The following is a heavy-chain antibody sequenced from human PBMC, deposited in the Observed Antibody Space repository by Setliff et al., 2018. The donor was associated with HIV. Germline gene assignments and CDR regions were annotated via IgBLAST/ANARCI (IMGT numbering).Heavy chain of an antibody. Sequence: SETLSLTCTVSGASVNSNNYYWGRIRQPPGKGLEWFASIYYSGTTYYNPSLKSRVTISVDTSKNKFSLKLSSLTAADTAVYYCARVRLTMIMMVDYFDQWGQGTLVTVSS. CDR1: GASVNSNNYY. J-gene: IGHJ4*02. CDR3: ARVRLTMIMMVDYFDQ. D-gene: IGHD3-22*01. V-gene: IGHV4-39*01. CDR2: IYYSGTT.